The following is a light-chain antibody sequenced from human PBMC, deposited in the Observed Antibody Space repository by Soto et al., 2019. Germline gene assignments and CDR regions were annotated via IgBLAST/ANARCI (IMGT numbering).Light chain of an antibody. V-gene: IGKV1-33*01. Sequence: DIQMTQSPSSLFSSVGGRVAITCQATQDINIYVNWYQQKPGKAPNLLIYDASNLEIGVPSRFSGSGSGTHFTFTISSLQAEDIGTYYCQQYDILPITFGRGTRLEIK. J-gene: IGKJ5*01. CDR2: DAS. CDR3: QQYDILPIT. CDR1: QDINIY.